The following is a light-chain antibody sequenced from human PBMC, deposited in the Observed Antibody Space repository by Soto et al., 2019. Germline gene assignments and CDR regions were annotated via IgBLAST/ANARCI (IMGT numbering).Light chain of an antibody. J-gene: IGKJ2*01. CDR3: QQYGNFPYT. CDR1: QSVPSTC. CDR2: GAS. Sequence: EIVLTQSPGTLSLSPGEEATLSCGPGQSVPSTCLAWYRHKPGPPPSLLTYGASSRATAVPDRGSGSGSGTDFTLTINGLEPEDFAVYYCQQYGNFPYTFGQGTKLEIK. V-gene: IGKV3-20*01.